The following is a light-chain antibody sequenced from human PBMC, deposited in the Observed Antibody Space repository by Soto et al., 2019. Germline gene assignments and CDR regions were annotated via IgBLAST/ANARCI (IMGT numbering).Light chain of an antibody. V-gene: IGLV2-11*01. Sequence: QSVLAQPRSVSGSPGQSVTISCTGTSSDVGGYNYVSWYQQHPGKAPKLMIYDVSKRPSGVPDRFSGSKSGNTASLTISGLQAEDEADYYCCSYAGSYTYAFVTGTKV. J-gene: IGLJ1*01. CDR1: SSDVGGYNY. CDR3: CSYAGSYTYA. CDR2: DVS.